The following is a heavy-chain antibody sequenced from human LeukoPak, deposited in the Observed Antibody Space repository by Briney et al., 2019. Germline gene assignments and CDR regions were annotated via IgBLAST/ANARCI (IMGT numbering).Heavy chain of an antibody. CDR3: ASQSRRYSSSSLRG. J-gene: IGHJ4*02. D-gene: IGHD6-6*01. CDR1: GGSFSGYY. CDR2: INHSGST. Sequence: PSETLSLTYAVYGGSFSGYYWSWIRQPPGKGLEWIGEINHSGSTDYNPSLKSRVTISVDTSKNQFSLKLSSVTAADTAVYYCASQSRRYSSSSLRGWGQGTLVTVSS. V-gene: IGHV4-34*01.